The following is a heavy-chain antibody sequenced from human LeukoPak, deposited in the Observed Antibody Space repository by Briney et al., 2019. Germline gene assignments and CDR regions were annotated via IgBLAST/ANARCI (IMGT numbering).Heavy chain of an antibody. J-gene: IGHJ6*02. D-gene: IGHD3-10*01. CDR1: GYTFTSYG. V-gene: IGHV1-18*01. Sequence: EASVKVSCKASGYTFTSYGISWVRQAPGQGLEWMGWISAYNGNTNYAQKLQGRVTMTTDTSTSTAYMELRSLRSDDTAVYYCARWFGELWDYYYGMDVWGQGTTVTVSS. CDR3: ARWFGELWDYYYGMDV. CDR2: ISAYNGNT.